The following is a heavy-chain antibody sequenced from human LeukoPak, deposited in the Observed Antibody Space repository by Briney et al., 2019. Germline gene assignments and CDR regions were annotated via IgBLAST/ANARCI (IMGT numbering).Heavy chain of an antibody. D-gene: IGHD2-21*02. Sequence: SETLSLTCAVYGGSFSGYYRSWIRQPPGKGLEWIGEINHSGSTNYYPSLKSRVTISVDTSKNQFSLKLSSVTAADRAVYYCARGRGDSYVRYYYYYFMDVWGKGTTVTVSS. CDR1: GGSFSGYY. J-gene: IGHJ6*03. CDR3: ARGRGDSYVRYYYYYFMDV. CDR2: INHSGST. V-gene: IGHV4-34*01.